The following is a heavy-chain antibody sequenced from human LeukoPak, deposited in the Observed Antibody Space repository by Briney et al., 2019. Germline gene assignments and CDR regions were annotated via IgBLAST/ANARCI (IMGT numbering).Heavy chain of an antibody. CDR2: IFHSGTA. V-gene: IGHV4-39*01. J-gene: IGHJ6*02. CDR1: GGSINSVSSF. D-gene: IGHD3-10*01. Sequence: SETLSLTCNVSGGSINSVSSFWVWIRQPPGKGLEWIGNIFHSGTAYYNSYLKSRVTFSLDASKNQFFVNLRSVTAADTAVYYCARRGITMVRRDSYGMDVWGQGTTVIVSS. CDR3: ARRGITMVRRDSYGMDV.